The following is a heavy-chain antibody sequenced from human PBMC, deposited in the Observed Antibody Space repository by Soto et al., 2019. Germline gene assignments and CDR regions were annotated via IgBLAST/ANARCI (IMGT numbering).Heavy chain of an antibody. CDR1: GYTFTSYG. CDR2: ISAYNGNT. D-gene: IGHD2-8*02. V-gene: IGHV1-18*04. Sequence: ASVKVSCKASGYTFTSYGISWVRQAPGQGLEWMGWISAYNGNTNYAQKLQGRVTMTTDTSTSTAYMELRSLRSDGTAVYYCARGGVNPAPEYYYYGMDVWGQGTTVTVSS. CDR3: ARGGVNPAPEYYYYGMDV. J-gene: IGHJ6*02.